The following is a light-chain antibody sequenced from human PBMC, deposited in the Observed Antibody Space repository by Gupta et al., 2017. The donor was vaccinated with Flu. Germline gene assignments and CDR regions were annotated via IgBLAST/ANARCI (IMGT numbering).Light chain of an antibody. CDR1: SSDVGSYNL. CDR3: CSYAGSGTYYV. Sequence: SSDVGSYNLVSWYQQYPGKDPKLMIYEGSKRPSGVSNRFSGSKSGNTASLTISGLQADDEADYYCCSYAGSGTYYVFGTGTKVTVL. CDR2: EGS. J-gene: IGLJ1*01. V-gene: IGLV2-23*01.